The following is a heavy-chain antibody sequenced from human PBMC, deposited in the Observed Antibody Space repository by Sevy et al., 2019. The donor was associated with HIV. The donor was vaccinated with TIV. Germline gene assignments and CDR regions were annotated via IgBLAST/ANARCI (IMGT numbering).Heavy chain of an antibody. CDR2: INHSGST. Sequence: GSLRLSCAASGFTFSSYAMHWVRQAPGKGLEWIGEINHSGSTNYNPSLKSRVTISVDTSKNQFSLKLSSVTAADTAVYYCASLYSSSRNYYYYYGMDVWGQGTTVTVSS. J-gene: IGHJ6*02. V-gene: IGHV4-34*01. CDR1: GFTFSSYA. CDR3: ASLYSSSRNYYYYYGMDV. D-gene: IGHD6-6*01.